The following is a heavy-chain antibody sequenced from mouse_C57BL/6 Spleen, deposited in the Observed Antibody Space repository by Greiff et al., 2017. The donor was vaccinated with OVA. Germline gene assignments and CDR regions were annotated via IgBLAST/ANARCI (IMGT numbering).Heavy chain of an antibody. V-gene: IGHV14-4*01. CDR2: IDPENGDT. Sequence: VHVKQSGAELVKPGASVKLSCTASGFNIKDDYMHWVKQRPEQGLEWIGWIDPENGDTEYASKFQGKATITADTSSNTAYLQLSSLTSEDTAVYYCTTNYGNFLDYWGQGTTLTVSS. CDR3: TTNYGNFLDY. CDR1: GFNIKDDY. D-gene: IGHD2-1*01. J-gene: IGHJ2*01.